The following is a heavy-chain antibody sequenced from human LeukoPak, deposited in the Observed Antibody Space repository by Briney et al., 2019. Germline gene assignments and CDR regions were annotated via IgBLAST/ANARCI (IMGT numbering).Heavy chain of an antibody. D-gene: IGHD5-12*01. Sequence: ASVKVSCKASGYTFTGYYMHWVRQAPGQGLEWMGWINPNSGGTNYAQKFQGRVTMTRDTSISTAYMELSRLRSDDTAVYYCATSPIVATINGDYWGQGTLVTVSS. CDR1: GYTFTGYY. CDR3: ATSPIVATINGDY. V-gene: IGHV1-2*02. CDR2: INPNSGGT. J-gene: IGHJ4*02.